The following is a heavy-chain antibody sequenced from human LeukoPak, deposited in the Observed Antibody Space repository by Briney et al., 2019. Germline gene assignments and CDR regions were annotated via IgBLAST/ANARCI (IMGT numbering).Heavy chain of an antibody. Sequence: SETLSLTCTVSGGSISSYYWSWIRQPPGKGLEWIGYIYYSGSTNYNPSLKSRVTMSVDTSRNQFSLKLSSVTAADTAVYYCARGVDDILTGYYHFDYWGQGTLVTVSS. CDR2: IYYSGST. CDR1: GGSISSYY. V-gene: IGHV4-59*01. CDR3: ARGVDDILTGYYHFDY. D-gene: IGHD3-9*01. J-gene: IGHJ4*02.